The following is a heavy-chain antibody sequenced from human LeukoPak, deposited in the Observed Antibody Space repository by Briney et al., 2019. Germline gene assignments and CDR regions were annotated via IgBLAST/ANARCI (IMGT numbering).Heavy chain of an antibody. CDR1: GFTFSNTW. D-gene: IGHD3-10*01. Sequence: GGSLRLPCAASGFTFSNTWMNWVRQAPGKGLEWVGRIQSKTDGGTTEYAAPVKGRFTISRDDSKTTLYLQMNSLKAEDTAVYYCATLTVRGVINIWGQGTLVTVSS. CDR2: IQSKTDGGTT. V-gene: IGHV3-15*01. J-gene: IGHJ4*02. CDR3: ATLTVRGVINI.